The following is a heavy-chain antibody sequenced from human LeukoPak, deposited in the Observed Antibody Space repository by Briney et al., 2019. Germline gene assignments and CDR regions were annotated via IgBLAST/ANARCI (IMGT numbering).Heavy chain of an antibody. Sequence: GGPLRLSCAASGFIVTGYYMSWVRQAPGKGLEWVSLIYPGGDTHYADSVKGRFIISRDNSKNTLYLQMNSLRVEDTAVYYCARVMGESELYDPFDYWGQGTLVTVSS. V-gene: IGHV3-53*01. D-gene: IGHD3-16*02. J-gene: IGHJ4*02. CDR3: ARVMGESELYDPFDY. CDR2: IYPGGDT. CDR1: GFIVTGYY.